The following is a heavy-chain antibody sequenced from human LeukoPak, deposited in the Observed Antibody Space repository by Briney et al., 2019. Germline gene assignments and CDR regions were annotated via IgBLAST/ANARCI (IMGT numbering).Heavy chain of an antibody. CDR2: INPNSGGT. Sequence: GASVKVSCKASGYTFTGYCMHWVRQAPGQGLEWMGCINPNSGGTNYAQKFQGRVTMTRDTSISTAYMELSRLRSDDTAVYYCATDQTPSTIAVPGTVFDYWGQGTLVPVSS. J-gene: IGHJ4*02. CDR1: GYTFTGYC. V-gene: IGHV1-2*02. CDR3: ATDQTPSTIAVPGTVFDY. D-gene: IGHD6-19*01.